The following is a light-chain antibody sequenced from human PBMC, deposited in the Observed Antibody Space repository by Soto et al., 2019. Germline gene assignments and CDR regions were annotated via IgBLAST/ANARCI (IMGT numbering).Light chain of an antibody. J-gene: IGKJ2*01. V-gene: IGKV3-20*01. CDR2: GAS. CDR3: QQYGSSPYT. CDR1: QSVSRTY. Sequence: EIVLTQSPGTLSLSPGERATPSCRASQSVSRTYLARYQQKPDQAPRLLIYGASNRATGIPGRFSGSGSGTDFTLTINRLEPGDFAVYFCQQYGSSPYTFGQGTKVDIK.